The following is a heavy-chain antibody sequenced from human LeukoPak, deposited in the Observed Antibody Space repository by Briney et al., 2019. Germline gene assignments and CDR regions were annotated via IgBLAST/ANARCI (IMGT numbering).Heavy chain of an antibody. CDR2: MNPNSGNT. J-gene: IGHJ5*02. CDR3: ARVIVVVPAAKVWFDP. CDR1: GYTFTSYD. D-gene: IGHD2-2*01. Sequence: ASVKVSCKASGYTFTSYDINWVRQATGQGLEWMGWMNPNSGNTGYAQKFQGRGTITRNTSISTAYMELSSLRSEDTAVYYCARVIVVVPAAKVWFDPWGQGTLVTVSS. V-gene: IGHV1-8*03.